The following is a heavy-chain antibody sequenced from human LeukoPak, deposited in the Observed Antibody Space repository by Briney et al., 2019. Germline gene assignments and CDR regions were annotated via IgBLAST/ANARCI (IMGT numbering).Heavy chain of an antibody. Sequence: GGTLRLSCAASGFTFSSYGMSWVRQAPGKGLEWVANIKQDGSEKYYVDSVKGRFTISRDNAKNSLYLQMNSLRAEDTAVYHCARTPGYYYYYMDVWGKGTTVTVSS. CDR2: IKQDGSEK. J-gene: IGHJ6*03. CDR1: GFTFSSYG. D-gene: IGHD2-15*01. V-gene: IGHV3-7*01. CDR3: ARTPGYYYYYMDV.